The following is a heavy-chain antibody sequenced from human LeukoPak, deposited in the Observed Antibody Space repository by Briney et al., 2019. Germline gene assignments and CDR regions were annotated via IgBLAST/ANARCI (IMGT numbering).Heavy chain of an antibody. CDR2: ISSGSTYI. V-gene: IGHV3-21*04. CDR3: ARGAWPRDDAFDI. D-gene: IGHD5-12*01. Sequence: GGSLRLSCAASGFTFSSYAMSWVRQAPGKGLEWVSSISSGSTYIYYAGSVKGRFTISRDNAKNSLYLQMNSLRAEDTALYYCARGAWPRDDAFDIWGQGTMVTVSS. J-gene: IGHJ3*02. CDR1: GFTFSSYA.